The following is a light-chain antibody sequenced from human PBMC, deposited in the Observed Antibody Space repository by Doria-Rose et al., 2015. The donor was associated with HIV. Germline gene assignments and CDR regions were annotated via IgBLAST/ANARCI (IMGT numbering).Light chain of an antibody. CDR2: AAS. V-gene: IGKV1-39*01. Sequence: TQSPSSLSASVGDRVTITCRASQSTGSFLNWYQQKPGKAPKLLIYAASSLQNEVPSRFSGSGSGTDLTLTISSLQPEDFATYFCQQSYSTPLTFGGGTKVEIK. CDR3: QQSYSTPLT. CDR1: QSTGSF. J-gene: IGKJ4*01.